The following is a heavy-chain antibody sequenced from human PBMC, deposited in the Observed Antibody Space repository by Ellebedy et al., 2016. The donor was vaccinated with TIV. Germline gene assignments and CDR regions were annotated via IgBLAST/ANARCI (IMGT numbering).Heavy chain of an antibody. CDR2: IKRNADGGTT. D-gene: IGHD3-10*01. Sequence: GGSLRLSCAASGITVSNAWMSWVRQAPGKGLEWVGHIKRNADGGTTHYVAPVKGRFTISRDDSKNTLYLQMNSLKTEDTAVYYCSYFLWQPDLDYWGQGTLVTVSS. CDR3: SYFLWQPDLDY. V-gene: IGHV3-15*01. CDR1: GITVSNAW. J-gene: IGHJ4*02.